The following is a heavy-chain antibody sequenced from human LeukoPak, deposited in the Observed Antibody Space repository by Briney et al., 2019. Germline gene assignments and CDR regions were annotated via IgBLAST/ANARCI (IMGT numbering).Heavy chain of an antibody. J-gene: IGHJ4*02. CDR3: ARSRGIRATIPY. V-gene: IGHV3-23*01. CDR1: GFTFSSYA. Sequence: GGSLRLSCAASGFTFSSYAMSWVRQAPGKGLEWVSAISGSGGSTYYADSVKGRFTISRDNAKNSLYLQMNSLRAEDTAVYYCARSRGIRATIPYWGQGTLVTVSS. CDR2: ISGSGGST. D-gene: IGHD5-12*01.